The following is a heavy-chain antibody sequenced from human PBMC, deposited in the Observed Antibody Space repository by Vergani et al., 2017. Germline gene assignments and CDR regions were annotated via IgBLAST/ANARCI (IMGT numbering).Heavy chain of an antibody. V-gene: IGHV3-53*04. CDR2: IYSGGST. CDR1: GFTVSSNY. D-gene: IGHD5-12*01. CDR3: ARDRVDIVATTTYYYYYYGMDV. J-gene: IGHJ6*02. Sequence: LVESGGGVVQPGRSLRLSCAASGFTVSSNYMSWVRQAPGKGLEWVSVIYSGGSTYYADSVKGRFTISRHNSKNTLYLQMNSLRAEDTAVYYCARDRVDIVATTTYYYYYYGMDVWGQGTTVTVSS.